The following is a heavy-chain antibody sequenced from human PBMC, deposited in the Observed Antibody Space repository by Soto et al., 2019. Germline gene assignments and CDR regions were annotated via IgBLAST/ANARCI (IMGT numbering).Heavy chain of an antibody. J-gene: IGHJ6*02. V-gene: IGHV3-30-3*01. Sequence: LSCAASGFSFSSSVMHWVRQAPGKGLEWVAVISYDGSNKYYADSVKGRFTISRDNSKNTLYLQMNSLRAEDTAVYYCARTGWTTSILNYYYYYGMDVWGQGTTVTVSS. CDR2: ISYDGSNK. CDR1: GFSFSSSV. CDR3: ARTGWTTSILNYYYYYGMDV. D-gene: IGHD4-17*01.